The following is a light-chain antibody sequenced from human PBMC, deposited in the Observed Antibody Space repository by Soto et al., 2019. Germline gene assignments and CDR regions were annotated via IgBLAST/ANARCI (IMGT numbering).Light chain of an antibody. J-gene: IGKJ5*01. CDR2: DAS. CDR3: QHYAGGSRIT. V-gene: IGKV3-15*01. Sequence: EIVMTQSPATLSVSPGERATLSCRASQSVSSNLAWYQQKPGQAPRLLIYDASTRATGIPDRFSGSGFGTDFTLTISRLEPEDFALYYCQHYAGGSRITFGQGTRLEIK. CDR1: QSVSSN.